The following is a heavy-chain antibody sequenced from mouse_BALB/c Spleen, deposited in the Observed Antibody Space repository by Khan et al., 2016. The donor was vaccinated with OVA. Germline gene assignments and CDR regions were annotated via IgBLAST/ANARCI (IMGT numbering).Heavy chain of an antibody. CDR1: GFSFTNYG. Sequence: QVQLKQSGPGLVAPSQSLSITCTISGFSFTNYGVHWVRQPPGKGLEWLVVIWSDGSTTYNSALKSRLSISKDNSKSQVFLKINSLQTDDTAMYFCARQPYYHYNIMDYWGQGTSVTVSS. D-gene: IGHD2-10*01. CDR3: ARQPYYHYNIMDY. CDR2: IWSDGST. J-gene: IGHJ4*01. V-gene: IGHV2-6-1*01.